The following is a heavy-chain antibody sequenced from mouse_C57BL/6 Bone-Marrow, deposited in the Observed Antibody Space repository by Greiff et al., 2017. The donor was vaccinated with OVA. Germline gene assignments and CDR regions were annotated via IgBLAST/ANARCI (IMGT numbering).Heavy chain of an antibody. D-gene: IGHD1-1*01. Sequence: VQLEQSGAELVRPGASVKLSCKASGYTFTDYYMNWVQQRPGQGLEWIASIYPGSGNTYYNEKFKGKATLTADKSYSTAYMQLSRLTSEDYDVYFYERERVLVRYQGYFDVWGTGTTVTVSS. CDR3: ERERVLVRYQGYFDV. CDR1: GYTFTDYY. J-gene: IGHJ1*03. V-gene: IGHV1-76*01. CDR2: IYPGSGNT.